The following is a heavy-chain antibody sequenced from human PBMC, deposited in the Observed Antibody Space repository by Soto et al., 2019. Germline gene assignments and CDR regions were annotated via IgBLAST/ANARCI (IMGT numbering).Heavy chain of an antibody. Sequence: AASVKVSCKASGGTFNSYTISWVRQAPGQGLEWMGGIIPIFGTANYAQKFQGRVTITADESTGTVYMELSSLRSEDTAVYYCARDLRPIWSYYDNSVLKNQAFDYWGQGTLVTVSS. CDR2: IIPIFGTA. CDR3: ARDLRPIWSYYDNSVLKNQAFDY. CDR1: GGTFNSYT. D-gene: IGHD3-22*01. J-gene: IGHJ4*02. V-gene: IGHV1-69*13.